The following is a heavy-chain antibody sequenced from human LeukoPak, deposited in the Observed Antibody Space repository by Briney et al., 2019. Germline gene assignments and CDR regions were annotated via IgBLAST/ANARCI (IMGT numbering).Heavy chain of an antibody. CDR2: INPSGGST. CDR3: ARGIAVAAPFDY. V-gene: IGHV1-46*01. CDR1: GYTFTSYY. D-gene: IGHD6-19*01. J-gene: IGHJ4*02. Sequence: ASVKVSCKASGYTFTSYYMHWVRQAPGQELEWMGIINPSGGSTSYAQEFQGRVTMTRDTSTSTVYMELSSLRSEDTAVYYCARGIAVAAPFDYWGQGTLVTVSS.